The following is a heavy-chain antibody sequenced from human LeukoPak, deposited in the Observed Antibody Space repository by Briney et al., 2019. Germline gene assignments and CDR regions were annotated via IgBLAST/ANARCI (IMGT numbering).Heavy chain of an antibody. CDR1: GGSISSGSYY. J-gene: IGHJ4*02. CDR3: ARVATGGYYNY. D-gene: IGHD3-22*01. Sequence: NPSETLSLTCTVSGGSISSGSYYWSWIRQPAGKGLEWIGRFYTSGSTNYNPSLKSRVTVSLDTSENHFSLKLSSATAADTAVYYCARVATGGYYNYWGQGTLVTVSS. CDR2: FYTSGST. V-gene: IGHV4-61*02.